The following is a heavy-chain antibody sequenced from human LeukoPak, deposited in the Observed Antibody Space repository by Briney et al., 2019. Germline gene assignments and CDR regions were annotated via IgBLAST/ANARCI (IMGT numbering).Heavy chain of an antibody. D-gene: IGHD5-24*01. Sequence: GGSLRLSCAASGFTFDDYGMSWVREAPGKGLEWVSGINWNGGSTGYADSVKGRFTISRDNAKNSLYLQMNSLRAEDTALYYCARDPHVEMATIGDYWGQGTLVTVSS. CDR1: GFTFDDYG. V-gene: IGHV3-20*04. CDR3: ARDPHVEMATIGDY. J-gene: IGHJ4*02. CDR2: INWNGGST.